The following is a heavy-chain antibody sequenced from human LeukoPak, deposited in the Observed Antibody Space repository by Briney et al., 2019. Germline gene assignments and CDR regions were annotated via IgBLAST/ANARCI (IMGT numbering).Heavy chain of an antibody. CDR1: GYSFTSYW. D-gene: IGHD5-18*01. CDR3: ARTSIGYSYAFDI. Sequence: GESLKISCKGSGYSFTSYWIGWMRQMPGKGLEWMGIIYPGDSDTRYSPSFQGQVTISADKSISTAYLQWSSLKASDTAMYYCARTSIGYSYAFDIWGQGTMVTVSS. V-gene: IGHV5-51*01. CDR2: IYPGDSDT. J-gene: IGHJ3*02.